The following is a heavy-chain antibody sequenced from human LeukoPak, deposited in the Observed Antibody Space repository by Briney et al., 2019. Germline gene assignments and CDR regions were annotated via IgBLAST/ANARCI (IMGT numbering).Heavy chain of an antibody. CDR3: ASKPRGYSYGYDY. CDR1: GYTFTSYA. CDR2: INAGNGST. Sequence: VASVKVSCKASGYTFTSYAMHWVRQAPGQRLEWMGWINAGNGSTKYSQKFQGRVTITRDTSASTAYMELSSLRSEDTAVYYCASKPRGYSYGYDYWGQGTLVTVSS. V-gene: IGHV1-3*01. D-gene: IGHD5-18*01. J-gene: IGHJ4*02.